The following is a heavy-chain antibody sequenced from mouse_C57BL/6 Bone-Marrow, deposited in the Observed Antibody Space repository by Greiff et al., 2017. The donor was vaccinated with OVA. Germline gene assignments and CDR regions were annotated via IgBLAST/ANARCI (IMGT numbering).Heavy chain of an antibody. V-gene: IGHV1-69*01. CDR3: ARHYGSSYGYAMDY. Sequence: VQLQQPGAELVMPGASVKLSCKASGYTFTSYWMHWVKQRPGQGLEWIGEIDPSDSYTNYNQKFKGKSTLTVDKSSSTAYIQLSSLTSEDSAVYYCARHYGSSYGYAMDYWGQGTSVTVSS. D-gene: IGHD1-1*01. J-gene: IGHJ4*01. CDR2: IDPSDSYT. CDR1: GYTFTSYW.